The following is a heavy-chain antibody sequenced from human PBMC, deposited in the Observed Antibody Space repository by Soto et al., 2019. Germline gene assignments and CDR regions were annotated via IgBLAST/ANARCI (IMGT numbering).Heavy chain of an antibody. CDR2: IYPSGSP. V-gene: IGHV4-31*03. CDR1: GVSITTGDYY. D-gene: IGHD6-13*01. Sequence: QVQLHESVKGLVKPSQTLSLTCSVSGVSITTGDYYWTWIRQHPGMGLEWIGYIYPSGSPYYNPSLKIRVSISIDTSKNQFFLKLSSVTAADTAVYYCARGQLAVARGFGWGQGTLVTVSS. CDR3: ARGQLAVARGFG. J-gene: IGHJ4*02.